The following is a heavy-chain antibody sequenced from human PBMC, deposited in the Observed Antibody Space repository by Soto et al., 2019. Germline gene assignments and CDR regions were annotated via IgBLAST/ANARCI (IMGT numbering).Heavy chain of an antibody. Sequence: GGSLRLSCAASGFTFSNAWMSWVRQAPGKGLEWVGRIKSKTDGGTTDYAAPVKGRFTISRDDSKNTLYLQMNSLKTEVTAVYYCATLGGNLGAFDYWGQGTLVTVSS. CDR2: IKSKTDGGTT. CDR3: ATLGGNLGAFDY. V-gene: IGHV3-15*01. J-gene: IGHJ4*02. CDR1: GFTFSNAW. D-gene: IGHD3-16*01.